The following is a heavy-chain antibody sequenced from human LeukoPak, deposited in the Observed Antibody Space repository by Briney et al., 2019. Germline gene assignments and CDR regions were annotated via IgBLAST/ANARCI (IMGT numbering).Heavy chain of an antibody. CDR1: GGSISSSNW. CDR2: IYYSGST. V-gene: IGHV4-4*02. CDR3: ARELAAAGPNEAIDY. Sequence: SGTLSLTCAVSGGSISSSNWWSWVRQPPGKGLEWIGYIYYSGSTNYNPSLKSRVTISVDTSKNQFSLKLSSVTAADTAVYYCARELAAAGPNEAIDYWGQGTLVTVSS. D-gene: IGHD6-13*01. J-gene: IGHJ4*02.